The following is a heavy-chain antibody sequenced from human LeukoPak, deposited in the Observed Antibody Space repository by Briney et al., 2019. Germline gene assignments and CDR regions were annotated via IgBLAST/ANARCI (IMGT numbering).Heavy chain of an antibody. Sequence: GASVKVSCKASGYTFTSYGISWVRQAPGQGLEWMGWISAYNGNTNYAQKLQGRVTMTTDTSTSTAYMELRSLRSDDTAVYYCARDITYGGTGDAFDIWGQGTMVTVSS. V-gene: IGHV1-18*01. CDR2: ISAYNGNT. D-gene: IGHD1-14*01. CDR1: GYTFTSYG. J-gene: IGHJ3*02. CDR3: ARDITYGGTGDAFDI.